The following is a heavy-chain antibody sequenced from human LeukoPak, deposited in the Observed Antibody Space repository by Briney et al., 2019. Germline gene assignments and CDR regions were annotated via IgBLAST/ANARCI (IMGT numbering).Heavy chain of an antibody. CDR2: TYYRSKWYI. CDR1: GDSASTNSVG. D-gene: IGHD2-2*01. V-gene: IGHV6-1*01. J-gene: IGHJ4*02. CDR3: ARSRNYAFDY. Sequence: SQILSLTCAISGDSASTNSVGWHWIRQSPSRGLEWLGKTYYRSKWYIDYAVSAKSRITINPDTSKNRFSLQLNSVTPEDTAVYYCARSRNYAFDYWGQGALVTVSS.